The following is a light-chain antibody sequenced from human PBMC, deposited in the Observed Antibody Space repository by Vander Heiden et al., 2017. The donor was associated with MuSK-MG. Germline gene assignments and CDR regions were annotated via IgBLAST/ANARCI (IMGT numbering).Light chain of an antibody. V-gene: IGLV3-21*02. J-gene: IGLJ3*02. Sequence: YLLTQPPPLSVAPGQTARITCGGNNIGSESVHWYQQRPGQAPVLVVYDDSDRPSGIPERFSGSNSGNTATLTISRVEAGDEADYYCQVWDSSSDHWVFGGGTKLTVL. CDR2: DDS. CDR3: QVWDSSSDHWV. CDR1: NIGSES.